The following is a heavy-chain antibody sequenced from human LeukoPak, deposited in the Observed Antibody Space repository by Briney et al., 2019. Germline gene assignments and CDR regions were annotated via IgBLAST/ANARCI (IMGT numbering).Heavy chain of an antibody. Sequence: GASVKVSCKASGYTFTGYYMHWVRQAPGQGLEWMGWINPNSGGTNYVQKFQGRVTMTRDTSISTAYMELSRLRSDDTAVYYCVLGGSPYYYDSSGYQNDYWGQGTLVTVSS. D-gene: IGHD3-22*01. CDR3: VLGGSPYYYDSSGYQNDY. V-gene: IGHV1-2*02. CDR2: INPNSGGT. J-gene: IGHJ4*02. CDR1: GYTFTGYY.